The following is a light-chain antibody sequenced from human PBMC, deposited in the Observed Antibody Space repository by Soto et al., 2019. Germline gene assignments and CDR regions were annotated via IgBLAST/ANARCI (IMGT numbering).Light chain of an antibody. V-gene: IGKV1-39*01. CDR1: QGISSF. Sequence: QLTQSPSSLSASVGDSVTLTCRASQGISSFLAWYQQKPGKAPKLLIYAASTLQTGVPSRFSGSGSGTDFTLTINSLQPEDFATYSCQQSYSTPITFGQGTRLEIK. CDR2: AAS. CDR3: QQSYSTPIT. J-gene: IGKJ5*01.